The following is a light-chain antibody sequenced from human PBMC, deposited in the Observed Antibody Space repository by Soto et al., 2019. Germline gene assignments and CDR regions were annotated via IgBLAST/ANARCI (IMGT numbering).Light chain of an antibody. CDR3: QQYGSSPTWT. Sequence: EIVLTQSPGTLSLSPGERATLSCRASQSVSSNYLAWYQQKPGQAPRLLIYGASSRATGIPDRFSGSGSGTYFTLTISRLEPEYWAVYYCQQYGSSPTWTFGQGNKV. V-gene: IGKV3-20*01. J-gene: IGKJ1*01. CDR1: QSVSSNY. CDR2: GAS.